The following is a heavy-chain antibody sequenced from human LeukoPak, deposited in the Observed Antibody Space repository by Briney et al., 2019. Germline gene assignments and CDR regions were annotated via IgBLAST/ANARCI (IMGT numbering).Heavy chain of an antibody. D-gene: IGHD1-20*01. Sequence: SETLSLTCAVPGESLSGSYVTWVRQPPGKGLEWIGEINQSGNTNYNPSLKSRLTMSRDASKNQISLNLTSATTADTAVYFCARGILRYDWTDTDVRAFHYYYYMDVWGAGITVIVSS. V-gene: IGHV4-34*01. CDR1: GESLSGSY. CDR2: INQSGNT. J-gene: IGHJ6*03. CDR3: ARGILRYDWTDTDVRAFHYYYYMDV.